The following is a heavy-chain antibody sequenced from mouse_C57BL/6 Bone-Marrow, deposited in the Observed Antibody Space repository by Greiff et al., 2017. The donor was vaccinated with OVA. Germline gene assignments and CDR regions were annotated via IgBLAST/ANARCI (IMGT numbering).Heavy chain of an antibody. CDR1: GFTFSSYA. CDR2: ISDGGSYT. J-gene: IGHJ4*01. D-gene: IGHD2-4*01. V-gene: IGHV5-4*01. Sequence: EVKVVESGGGLVKPGGSLKLSCAASGFTFSSYAMSWVRQTPEKRLEWVATISDGGSYTYYPDNVKGRFTISRDNAKNNLYLKMRHRKSEDTAMYYCARDVSYYDYDGAMDYWGQGTSVTVSS. CDR3: ARDVSYYDYDGAMDY.